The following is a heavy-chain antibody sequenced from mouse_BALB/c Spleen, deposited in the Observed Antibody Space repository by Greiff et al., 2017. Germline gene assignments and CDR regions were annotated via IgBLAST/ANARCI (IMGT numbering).Heavy chain of an antibody. Sequence: EVKLVESGPGLVKPSQSLSLTCTVTGYSITSYYAWNWIRQFPGNKLEWMGYISYSGSTSYNPALKSRISITRDTSKNQFFLQLNSVTTEDTATYYCARGDGSSAWFAYWGQGTLVTVSA. V-gene: IGHV3-2*02. CDR2: ISYSGST. D-gene: IGHD1-1*01. J-gene: IGHJ3*01. CDR3: ARGDGSSAWFAY. CDR1: GYSITSYYA.